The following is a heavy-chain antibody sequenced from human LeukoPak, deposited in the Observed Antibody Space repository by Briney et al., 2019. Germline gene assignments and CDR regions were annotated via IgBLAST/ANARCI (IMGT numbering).Heavy chain of an antibody. CDR3: ARDNSGSTASFDI. CDR1: GGTFSSYA. V-gene: IGHV1-69*13. D-gene: IGHD1-26*01. CDR2: IIPIFGTA. Sequence: ASVKVSCKASGGTFSSYAISWVRQAPGQGLEWMGGIIPIFGTANYAQKFQGRVTITADESTSTAYMELSSLRSEDTAVYYCARDNSGSTASFDIWGQGTMVTVSS. J-gene: IGHJ3*02.